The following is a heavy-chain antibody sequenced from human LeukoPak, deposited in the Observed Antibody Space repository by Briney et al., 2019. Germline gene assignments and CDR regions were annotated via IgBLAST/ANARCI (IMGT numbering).Heavy chain of an antibody. CDR2: ISGSGGST. CDR3: AKVSDIVVVPAARFDY. Sequence: GSLRLSCAASGFTFSSYAMSWVRQAPGKGLEWVSGISGSGGSTYYADSVKGRFTISRDNSKNTLYLQMNSLRAEDTAVYYCAKVSDIVVVPAARFDYWGQGTLVTVSS. J-gene: IGHJ4*02. V-gene: IGHV3-23*01. D-gene: IGHD2-2*01. CDR1: GFTFSSYA.